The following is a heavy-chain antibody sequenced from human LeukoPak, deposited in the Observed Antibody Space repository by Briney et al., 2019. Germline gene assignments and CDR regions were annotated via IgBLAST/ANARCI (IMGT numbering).Heavy chain of an antibody. CDR3: ARLPPAELKHAFDI. CDR2: IIPIFGTA. CDR1: GGTFSSYA. J-gene: IGHJ3*02. Sequence: ASVKVSCKASGGTFSSYAISWVRQAPGQGLEWMGGIIPIFGTANYAQKFQGRVTITTDESTSTAYMELSSLRSEDTAVYYCARLPPAELKHAFDIWGQGTMITVSS. D-gene: IGHD1-26*01. V-gene: IGHV1-69*05.